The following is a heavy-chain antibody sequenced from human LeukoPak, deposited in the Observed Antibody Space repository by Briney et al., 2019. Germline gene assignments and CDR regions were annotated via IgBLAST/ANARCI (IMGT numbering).Heavy chain of an antibody. CDR1: GFTFSAYA. Sequence: GGSLRLSCEASGFTFSAYAMTWVHQAPGKGLEWVSSIGSDNKPHYSESVKGRFTISRDNSKNTLHLQMNSLRAEDTAVYYCAKSLWGVFSVDVWGQGTTAAVSS. CDR2: IGSDNKP. CDR3: AKSLWGVFSVDV. D-gene: IGHD3-10*01. V-gene: IGHV3-23*05. J-gene: IGHJ6*02.